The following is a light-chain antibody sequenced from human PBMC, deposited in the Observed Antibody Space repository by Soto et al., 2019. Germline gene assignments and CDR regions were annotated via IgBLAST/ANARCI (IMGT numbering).Light chain of an antibody. CDR1: QSISSW. CDR3: QQYHSLPYT. V-gene: IGKV1-5*03. Sequence: DIQMTQSPATLFASVGDRVTITCRASQSISSWLAWYQQKPGKAPKLLIYKASSLESGVPLRFSVSGSGTEFTLTISSLQPDDFATYHCQQYHSLPYTFGQGTKLEI. CDR2: KAS. J-gene: IGKJ2*01.